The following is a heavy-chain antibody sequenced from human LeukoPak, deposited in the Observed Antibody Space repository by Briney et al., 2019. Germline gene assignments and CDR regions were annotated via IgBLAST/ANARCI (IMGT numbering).Heavy chain of an antibody. J-gene: IGHJ4*02. V-gene: IGHV3-53*01. CDR1: GFTVITND. CDR3: ARGVEPLAANTLAY. Sequence: GGSLRLSCAASGFTVITNDMTWVRQAPGKGLEWVSVLYSDGNTKYADSVQGRFTISRDNSKNTLYLEMNSLSPDDAAVYYCARGVEPLAANTLAYWGQGTLVTVSS. CDR2: LYSDGNT. D-gene: IGHD1-14*01.